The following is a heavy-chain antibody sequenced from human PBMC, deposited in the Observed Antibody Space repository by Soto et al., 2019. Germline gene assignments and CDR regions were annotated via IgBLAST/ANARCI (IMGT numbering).Heavy chain of an antibody. CDR2: ISYSGST. J-gene: IGHJ4*02. CDR3: ARQDTSGYALDY. Sequence: QVQLQESGPGLVKPSETLSLTCTVSGGSISSFDWNWIRQSPGKGLEWIGYISYSGSTNYNPSLKSPVTISVYTSNNQFSLKLSSVTAADTAVSYYARQDTSGYALDYWGQGILVTVS. D-gene: IGHD3-22*01. CDR1: GGSISSFD. V-gene: IGHV4-59*08.